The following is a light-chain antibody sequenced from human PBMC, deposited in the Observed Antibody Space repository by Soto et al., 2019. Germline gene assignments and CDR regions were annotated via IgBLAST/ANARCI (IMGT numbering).Light chain of an antibody. Sequence: EILCTQSPGTLSLSPAERATLSCRASQSVSSYLAWYQQKPGQAPRLLIYDASNRATGIPARFSGSGSGTDFTLTISSLEPEDFAGYYCQQRSNWPKWTFGQGTKVDI. J-gene: IGKJ1*01. CDR2: DAS. CDR1: QSVSSY. CDR3: QQRSNWPKWT. V-gene: IGKV3-11*01.